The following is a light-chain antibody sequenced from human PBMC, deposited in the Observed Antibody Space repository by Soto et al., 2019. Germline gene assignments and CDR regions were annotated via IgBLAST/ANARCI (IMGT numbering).Light chain of an antibody. CDR1: GNDVGAYNY. J-gene: IGLJ3*02. V-gene: IGLV1-51*01. Sequence: QSVLTQPRSVSGSPGQSVTISCTGIGNDVGAYNYVSWYRQFPGTAPELLIYDNYKRPSGIPDRFSGSKSGTSATLGITGLQTGDEADYYCGTWDTSLSNWVFGGGTKLTVL. CDR3: GTWDTSLSNWV. CDR2: DNY.